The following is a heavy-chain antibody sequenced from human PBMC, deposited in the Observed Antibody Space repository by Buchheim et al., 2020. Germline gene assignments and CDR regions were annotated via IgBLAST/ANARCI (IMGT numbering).Heavy chain of an antibody. CDR1: GFSFSTYA. J-gene: IGHJ4*02. CDR2: ISGSGGST. CDR3: AKKGLGRYVNYFDH. Sequence: EVQVLESGGGLAQPGGSLRLSCAASGFSFSTYAMHWVRQAPGKGLEWVSGISGSGGSTYYADSVKGRFSISRDNSKNILYLEMNSRRAEDTAVYYCAKKGLGRYVNYFDHWAREP. V-gene: IGHV3-23*01. D-gene: IGHD1-26*01.